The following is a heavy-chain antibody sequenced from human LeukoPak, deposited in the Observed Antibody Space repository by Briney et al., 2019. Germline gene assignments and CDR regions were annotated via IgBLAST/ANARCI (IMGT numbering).Heavy chain of an antibody. CDR3: AHTRRDGYNGDFDY. CDR1: GFSLSTSGVG. J-gene: IGHJ4*02. V-gene: IGHV2-5*01. Sequence: ESGPTLVKPTQTLTLTCTFSGFSLSTSGVGVGWIRQPPGKALEWLALIYWNDDKRYSPSLKSRLTITKDTSKNQVVLTMTNMDPVDTATYYCAHTRRDGYNGDFDYWGQGTLVAVSS. CDR2: IYWNDDK. D-gene: IGHD5-24*01.